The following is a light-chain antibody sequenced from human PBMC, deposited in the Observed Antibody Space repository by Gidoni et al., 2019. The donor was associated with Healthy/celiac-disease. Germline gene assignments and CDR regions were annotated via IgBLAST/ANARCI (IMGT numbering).Light chain of an antibody. Sequence: QSALTQPASVSGSPGQSITISCTGPSSDVGGYNLVSWYQQHPGKAPKLMIYEGSKRPSGVSNRFSGSKSGNTASLTISGLQAEDEADYYCCSYAGSWVFGGGTKLTVL. CDR3: CSYAGSWV. CDR1: SSDVGGYNL. CDR2: EGS. V-gene: IGLV2-23*01. J-gene: IGLJ3*02.